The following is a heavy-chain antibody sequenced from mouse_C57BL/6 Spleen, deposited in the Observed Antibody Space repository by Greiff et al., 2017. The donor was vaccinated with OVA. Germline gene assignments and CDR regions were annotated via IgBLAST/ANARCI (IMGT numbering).Heavy chain of an antibody. CDR3: GRRRNGGEGFAY. J-gene: IGHJ3*01. CDR1: GYAFSSYW. V-gene: IGHV1-80*01. CDR2: IYPGDGDT. Sequence: QVQLQQSGAELVKPGASVKISCKASGYAFSSYWMNWVKQRPGKGLEWIGQIYPGDGDTNYNGKFKGKATLTADKSSSTAYMPLSSLTSEDSAVYFCGRRRNGGEGFAYWGQGTLVTVSA.